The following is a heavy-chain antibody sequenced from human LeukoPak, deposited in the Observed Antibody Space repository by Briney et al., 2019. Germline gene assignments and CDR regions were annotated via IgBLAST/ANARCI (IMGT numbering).Heavy chain of an antibody. CDR2: INPNPHSGGT. V-gene: IGHV1-2*02. J-gene: IGHJ6*02. CDR1: GYTFTGYY. CDR3: AKATPGYFYSGMDV. Sequence: ASVKVSCKASGYTFTGYYIHWVRQVPGQGLEWMGWINPNPHSGGTNYAQKFRGRVAMTSDTSITTAYMDLSGLTSDDTAMYFCAKATPGYFYSGMDVWGQGTAVTVSS.